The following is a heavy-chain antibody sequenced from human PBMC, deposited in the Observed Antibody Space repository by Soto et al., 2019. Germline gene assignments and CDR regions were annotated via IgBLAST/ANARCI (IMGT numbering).Heavy chain of an antibody. CDR1: GYTFTSYY. CDR2: INPSGGST. D-gene: IGHD4-17*01. J-gene: IGHJ4*02. Sequence: ASVKVSCKASGYTFTSYYMHWVRQAPGQGLEWMGIINPSGGSTSYAQKFQGRVTMTRDTSTSTVYMELSSLTSEFTAVFFCAISHDYRDYCFFYWGQGTLVTVSS. V-gene: IGHV1-46*03. CDR3: AISHDYRDYCFFY.